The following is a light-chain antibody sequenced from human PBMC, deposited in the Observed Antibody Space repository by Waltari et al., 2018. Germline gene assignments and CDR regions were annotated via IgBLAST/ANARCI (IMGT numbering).Light chain of an antibody. Sequence: EIVFTQSPGTLSLSPGESATLSCRTSPSVTRALAWYQQKPGQAPRLLIYGASNRATGIPDRFSGSGSGTDFSLTISSLEPEDFAVYYCQHYLRLPVTFGQGTKVEVK. CDR3: QHYLRLPVT. J-gene: IGKJ1*01. CDR2: GAS. CDR1: PSVTRA. V-gene: IGKV3-20*01.